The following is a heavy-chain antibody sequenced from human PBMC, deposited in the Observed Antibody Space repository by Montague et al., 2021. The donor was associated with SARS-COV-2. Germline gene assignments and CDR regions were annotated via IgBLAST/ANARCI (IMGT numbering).Heavy chain of an antibody. Sequence: SLRLSCAASGFRFSGYAMSWVRQTPGEGLEWVSAIGASGNDTYYADSVRGRFTSSRDNSKNMLYLQLSSLRVEDTAVYYCAKRVVVTSYRYFDYWGQGTLVTVSS. V-gene: IGHV3-23*01. CDR3: AKRVVVTSYRYFDY. CDR1: GFRFSGYA. J-gene: IGHJ4*02. D-gene: IGHD2-21*02. CDR2: IGASGNDT.